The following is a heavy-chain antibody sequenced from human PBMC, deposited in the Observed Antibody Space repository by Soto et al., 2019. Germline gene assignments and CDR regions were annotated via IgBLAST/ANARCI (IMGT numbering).Heavy chain of an antibody. CDR3: ARGRRGETVSSYNDMVV. CDR2: INHSGST. V-gene: IGHV4-34*01. CDR1: GVSFSGYY. D-gene: IGHD4-17*01. J-gene: IGHJ6*02. Sequence: PSETLSLTCAVYGVSFSGYYWSWIRQPPGKGLEWIGEINHSGSTNYNPSLKSRVTISVDTSKNQFSLKLSSVTAADTAVYYCARGRRGETVSSYNDMVVWRHGLTIT.